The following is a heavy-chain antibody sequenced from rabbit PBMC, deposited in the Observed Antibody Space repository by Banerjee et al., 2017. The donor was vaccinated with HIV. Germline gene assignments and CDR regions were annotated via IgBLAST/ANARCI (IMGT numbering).Heavy chain of an antibody. V-gene: IGHV1S45*01. CDR3: ARETYDDYGNYDL. D-gene: IGHD2-1*01. Sequence: QEQLEESGGGLVKPGRSLTLTCTASGFSFSDKYVMCWVRQAPGKGLEWIGCINTSSGNTVYASWAKGRFTISKTSSTTVTLQMTSLTAADTATYFCARETYDDYGNYDLWGQGTLVTVS. J-gene: IGHJ3*01. CDR2: INTSSGNT. CDR1: GFSFSDKYV.